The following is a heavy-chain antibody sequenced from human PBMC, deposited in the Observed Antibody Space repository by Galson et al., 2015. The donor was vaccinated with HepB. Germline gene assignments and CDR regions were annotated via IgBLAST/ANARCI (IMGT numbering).Heavy chain of an antibody. CDR1: GFKFDDYA. J-gene: IGHJ4*02. CDR2: ISWSGDSI. Sequence: SLRLSCAASGFKFDDYAIHWFRHAPGKGLEWVSGISWSGDSIGYAASVQGRFTISRDNAKNSLYLQMNSLRAEDTALYYCAKGGVVTAMTPYLGYWGQGTLVTVSS. CDR3: AKGGVVTAMTPYLGY. V-gene: IGHV3-9*01. D-gene: IGHD2-21*02.